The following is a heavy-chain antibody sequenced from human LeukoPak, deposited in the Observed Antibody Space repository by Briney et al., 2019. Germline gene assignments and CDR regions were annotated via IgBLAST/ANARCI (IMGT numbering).Heavy chain of an antibody. Sequence: HGESLKISCKGSGYSFTSYWIGWVRQMPGKGLEWMGITYPGDSDTRYSPSFQGQVTISADKSISTAYLQCSSLKASDTAMYYCARRGYCSGGSCYSFDYWGQGTLVTVSS. V-gene: IGHV5-51*01. CDR3: ARRGYCSGGSCYSFDY. D-gene: IGHD2-15*01. J-gene: IGHJ4*02. CDR2: TYPGDSDT. CDR1: GYSFTSYW.